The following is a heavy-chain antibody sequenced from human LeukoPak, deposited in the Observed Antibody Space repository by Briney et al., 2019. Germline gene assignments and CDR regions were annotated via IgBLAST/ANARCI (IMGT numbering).Heavy chain of an antibody. CDR1: GYTFSSFG. V-gene: IGHV3-30*02. CDR3: ARVPPSVGEATSEYFQD. Sequence: PGGSLRLSCTASGYTFSSFGMHWVRQAPGEGLEWVAFIRHGESKTFYTHSFKGRFTISRDNSKNTVYLQMNSLRSEDTAVYYCARVPPSVGEATSEYFQDWGQGTLVTVSS. CDR2: IRHGESKT. D-gene: IGHD1-26*01. J-gene: IGHJ1*01.